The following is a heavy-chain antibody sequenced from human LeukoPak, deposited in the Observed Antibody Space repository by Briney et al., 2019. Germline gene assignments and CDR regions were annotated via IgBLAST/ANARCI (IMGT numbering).Heavy chain of an antibody. D-gene: IGHD2-2*01. CDR2: ISSSSSYI. J-gene: IGHJ4*02. CDR1: GFPFSPAW. V-gene: IGHV3-21*01. Sequence: GGSLRLSCAASGFPFSPAWMSWVRQAPGKGLEWVSSISSSSSYIYYADSVKGRFTISRDNAKNSLYLQMNSLRAEDTAVYYCARAYCSSTSCYHYIGYWGQGTLVTVSS. CDR3: ARAYCSSTSCYHYIGY.